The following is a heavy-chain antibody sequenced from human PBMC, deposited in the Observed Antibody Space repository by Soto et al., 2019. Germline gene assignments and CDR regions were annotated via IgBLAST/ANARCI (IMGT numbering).Heavy chain of an antibody. Sequence: EVQLLESGGGLVQPGGSLRLSCAASGFTFSSYAMSWVRQAPGKGLEWVSGISGSGDSTYYADSVKGRFTISRDNSKNXXYLQMNSLRAEDPAVYYCAKGVPGIAVAGTGYFQHWGQGTLVTVSS. CDR3: AKGVPGIAVAGTGYFQH. V-gene: IGHV3-23*01. CDR1: GFTFSSYA. CDR2: ISGSGDST. D-gene: IGHD6-19*01. J-gene: IGHJ1*01.